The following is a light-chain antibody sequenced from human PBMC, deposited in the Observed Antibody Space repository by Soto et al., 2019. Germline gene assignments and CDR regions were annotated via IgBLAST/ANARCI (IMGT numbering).Light chain of an antibody. CDR1: QSISSY. CDR2: AAS. J-gene: IGKJ2*01. CDR3: QQSYSTLRT. Sequence: DIQMTQSPSSLSASVGDRVTITCRASQSISSYLNWCQQKPGKAPKLLIYAASTLQSGVPSRFSGSGSGTDFTLTISSLQPEDFATYYCQQSYSTLRTFGQGTKLEIK. V-gene: IGKV1-39*01.